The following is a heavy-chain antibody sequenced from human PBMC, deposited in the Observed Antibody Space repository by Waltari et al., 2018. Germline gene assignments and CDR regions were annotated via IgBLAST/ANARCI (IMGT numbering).Heavy chain of an antibody. CDR2: IWYDGSNK. V-gene: IGHV3-30*18. CDR3: AKDRTSLMTYAFDI. Sequence: QVQLVESGGGVVQPGRSLRLSCAASGFTFSSYGMHWVRQAPGKGLEWVAVIWYDGSNKYYADSVKGRFTISRDNSKNTLYLQMNSLRAEDTAMYYCAKDRTSLMTYAFDIWGQGTMVTVSS. CDR1: GFTFSSYG. J-gene: IGHJ3*02.